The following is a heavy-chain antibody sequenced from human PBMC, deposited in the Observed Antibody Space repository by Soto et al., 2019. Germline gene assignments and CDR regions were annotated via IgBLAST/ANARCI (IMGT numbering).Heavy chain of an antibody. Sequence: GESLKISCKGSGYSFTTYWITCLRLMPGKGLEWMGRIDPTNSYTYYSPSFQGHVTFSADKAISTAYLQWSSLKASDTAIYYCATSDEGTNTIVKKWGPGTMLTVSS. CDR1: GYSFTTYW. D-gene: IGHD3-9*01. V-gene: IGHV5-10-1*01. CDR3: ATSDEGTNTIVKK. J-gene: IGHJ4*02. CDR2: IDPTNSYT.